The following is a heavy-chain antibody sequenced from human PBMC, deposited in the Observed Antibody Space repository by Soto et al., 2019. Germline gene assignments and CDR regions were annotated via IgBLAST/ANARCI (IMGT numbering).Heavy chain of an antibody. J-gene: IGHJ4*02. Sequence: QLHLQESGPGLVKPSETLSLTCTVSGGSINSNNYYWAWIRQPPGKGLAWIASIYYDGGTYYNSFLKSRVSISVDTSKNHFSLKLSSATAADTAVYYCAKVVVAATRHTDFDSWGQGTLVTVSS. CDR3: AKVVVAATRHTDFDS. CDR1: GGSINSNNYY. CDR2: IYYDGGT. D-gene: IGHD2-15*01. V-gene: IGHV4-39*02.